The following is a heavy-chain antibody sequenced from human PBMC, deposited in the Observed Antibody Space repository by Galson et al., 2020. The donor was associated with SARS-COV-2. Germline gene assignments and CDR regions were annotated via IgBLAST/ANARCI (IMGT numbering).Heavy chain of an antibody. J-gene: IGHJ3*01. CDR2: SYYSGST. V-gene: IGHV4-31*03. CDR1: GGTISSGGNY. CDR3: ARAGPVYRGSDVRVSFDF. D-gene: IGHD1-26*01. Sequence: SETLSLTCTVSGGTISSGGNYWSRNRQHQGKGLEWIGYSYYSGSTYYNPTLKSRVTISVDTSKNQFSLKLSSVTAAYTAVYYCARAGPVYRGSDVRVSFDFWGKGTMVTVSS.